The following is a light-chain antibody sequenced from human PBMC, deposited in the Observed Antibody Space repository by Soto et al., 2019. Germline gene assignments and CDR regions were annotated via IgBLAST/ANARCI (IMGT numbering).Light chain of an antibody. Sequence: DIVMTQSPDSLAVSLGERATINCKSSQTVLYSSNNKNYLAWYQQTPGQPPKLLIYLASTRESGVPDRFSGSGSGIDFTLTIPSLQAEDVAVYYCQQYYSTPFTFGPGTKVDIK. J-gene: IGKJ3*01. V-gene: IGKV4-1*01. CDR3: QQYYSTPFT. CDR2: LAS. CDR1: QTVLYSSNNKNY.